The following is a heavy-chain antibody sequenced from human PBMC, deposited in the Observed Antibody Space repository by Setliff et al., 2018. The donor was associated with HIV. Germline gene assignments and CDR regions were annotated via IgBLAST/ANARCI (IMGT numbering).Heavy chain of an antibody. CDR3: TLTSRLDGYFDP. CDR2: IYYSGST. CDR1: GGSIRGHY. D-gene: IGHD5-12*01. Sequence: SESLSLTCTVSGGSIRGHYWGWIRQPPGKGLEWIGTIYYSGSTYYKPSLKSRGTISVDTSKNQFYLKLNSVTAADSAVYYCTLTSRLDGYFDPWGQGTLVTVSS. J-gene: IGHJ5*02. V-gene: IGHV4-59*11.